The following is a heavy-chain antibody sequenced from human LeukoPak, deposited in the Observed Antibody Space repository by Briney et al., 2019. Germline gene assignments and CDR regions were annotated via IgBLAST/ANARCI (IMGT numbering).Heavy chain of an antibody. CDR3: AKDSREGSGRYYYYYFGMDV. V-gene: IGHV3-30*18. CDR1: GFTFSSYG. D-gene: IGHD3-10*01. J-gene: IGHJ6*02. Sequence: GGSLRLSCAASGFTFSSYGMHGVRQAPGKGLAWVAVISYDGSNKYCADSVKERFTISRENSKNTMYRQMNSLISEDTAVYYCAKDSREGSGRYYYYYFGMDVWGQGTTVTVSS. CDR2: ISYDGSNK.